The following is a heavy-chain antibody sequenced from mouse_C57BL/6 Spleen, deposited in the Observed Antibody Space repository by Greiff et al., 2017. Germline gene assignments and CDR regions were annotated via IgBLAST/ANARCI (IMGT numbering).Heavy chain of an antibody. J-gene: IGHJ1*03. CDR3: ARYSNYGYFDV. Sequence: EVKLVESGGGLVQPGGSLSLSCAASGFTFTDYYMSWVRQTPGKALEWLGFIRNKANGYTTEYSASVKGRFTISRDNSQSILYLQMNALRAEDSATYYCARYSNYGYFDVWGTGTTVTVSS. CDR1: GFTFTDYY. V-gene: IGHV7-3*01. CDR2: IRNKANGYTT.